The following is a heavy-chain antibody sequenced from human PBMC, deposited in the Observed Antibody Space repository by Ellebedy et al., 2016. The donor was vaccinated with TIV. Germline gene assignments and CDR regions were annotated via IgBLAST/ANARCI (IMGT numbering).Heavy chain of an antibody. D-gene: IGHD5-18*01. CDR3: AKRPLDTSLAHFDH. CDR2: ITGTGVTP. J-gene: IGHJ4*02. V-gene: IGHV3-23*01. CDR1: GFTFSNYA. Sequence: PGGSLRLSCAASGFTFSNYAMSWVRQAPGKGLEWVPGITGTGVTPYYADSVQGRFTISRDNSKSTLYLQLNGLRAEDTAVYYCAKRPLDTSLAHFDHWGQGTLVTVSS.